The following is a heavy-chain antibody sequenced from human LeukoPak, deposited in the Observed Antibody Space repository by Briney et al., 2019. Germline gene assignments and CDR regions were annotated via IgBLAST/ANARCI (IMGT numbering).Heavy chain of an antibody. J-gene: IGHJ5*02. CDR1: GYTFTSYG. CDR2: ISAYNGNT. Sequence: ASVKVSCKASGYTFTSYGISWVRQAPGQGLEWMGWISAYNGNTNYAQKFQGRVTMTRDTSISTAYMEPSRLRSDDTAVYYCARESSSSRINWFDPWGQGTLVTVPS. V-gene: IGHV1-18*01. CDR3: ARESSSSRINWFDP. D-gene: IGHD6-6*01.